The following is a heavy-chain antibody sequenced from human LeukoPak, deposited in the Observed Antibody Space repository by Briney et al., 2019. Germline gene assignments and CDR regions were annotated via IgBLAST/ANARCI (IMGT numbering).Heavy chain of an antibody. CDR3: ARGSVGATNYYYYYMDV. D-gene: IGHD1-26*01. Sequence: PSETLSLTCTVSGGSISSYYWSWIRQPAGKGLEWIGRIYTSGSTNYNPSLKSRVTMSVDTSKNQFSLKLSSVTAADTAVYYCARGSVGATNYYYYYMDVWGKGTTVTISS. CDR1: GGSISSYY. J-gene: IGHJ6*03. CDR2: IYTSGST. V-gene: IGHV4-4*07.